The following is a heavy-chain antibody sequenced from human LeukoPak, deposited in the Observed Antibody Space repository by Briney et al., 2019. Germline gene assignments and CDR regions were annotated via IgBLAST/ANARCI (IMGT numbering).Heavy chain of an antibody. CDR3: ARRTLFGVIKPPDY. Sequence: GGSLRLSCAASGFTFSSFAMSWVRQAPGQGLEWVSSISSTAATTYYADSVRGRFTISRDNAMNTLYLQLSSLRVEDTAVYYCARRTLFGVIKPPDYWGQGTLVTVSS. CDR2: ISSTAATT. D-gene: IGHD3-3*01. CDR1: GFTFSSFA. J-gene: IGHJ4*02. V-gene: IGHV3-23*01.